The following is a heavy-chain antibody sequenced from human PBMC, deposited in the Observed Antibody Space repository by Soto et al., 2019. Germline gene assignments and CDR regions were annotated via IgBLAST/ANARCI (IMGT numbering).Heavy chain of an antibody. D-gene: IGHD2-21*02. CDR2: ISYDGNNK. J-gene: IGHJ6*02. Sequence: QVQVVESGGGVVQPGRSLRLSCAASGFSFISYAMHWVRQAPGKGLEWVAVISYDGNNKYYADSVKCRFTISRDNSKNTLYLQMNSLREEDMAVYYCARDKIVVVTYYHYGMDVWGQGTTVTVSS. CDR1: GFSFISYA. CDR3: ARDKIVVVTYYHYGMDV. V-gene: IGHV3-30-3*01.